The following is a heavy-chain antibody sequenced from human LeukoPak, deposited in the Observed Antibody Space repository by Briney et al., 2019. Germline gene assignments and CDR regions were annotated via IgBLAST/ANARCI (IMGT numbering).Heavy chain of an antibody. Sequence: PGGSLRLSCAASGFTFSNFAMTWVRQAPGKGLEWVSAISAGGGSSNYADSVKGLFTISRDNSKNTLYLQMNNLRAEDTAVYFCAKDLRGGSYYFDHWGQGTLVTVSS. V-gene: IGHV3-23*01. CDR2: ISAGGGSS. CDR1: GFTFSNFA. J-gene: IGHJ4*02. D-gene: IGHD2-15*01. CDR3: AKDLRGGSYYFDH.